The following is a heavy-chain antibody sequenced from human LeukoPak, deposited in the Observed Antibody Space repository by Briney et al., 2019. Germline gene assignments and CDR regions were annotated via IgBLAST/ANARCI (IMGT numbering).Heavy chain of an antibody. D-gene: IGHD3-3*01. CDR3: ARPYDFWSGRYYYYGMDV. CDR2: IIPIFGTA. V-gene: IGHV1-69*13. J-gene: IGHJ6*02. CDR1: GYTFNNYA. Sequence: ASVKVSCKASGYTFNNYAINWVRQAPGQGLEWMGGIIPIFGTANYAQKFQGRVTITADESTSTTYMELSSLRSEDTAVYYCARPYDFWSGRYYYYGMDVWGQGTTVTVSS.